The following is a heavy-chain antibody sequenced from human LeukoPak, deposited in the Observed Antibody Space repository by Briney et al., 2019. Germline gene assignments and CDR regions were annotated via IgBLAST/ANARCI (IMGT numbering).Heavy chain of an antibody. D-gene: IGHD2-15*01. J-gene: IGHJ3*02. CDR1: GFTFSSYA. Sequence: PGGSLRLSCAASGFTFSSYAMHWVRQAPGQGLEWMGWINPNSGGTNYAQKFQGRVTMTRDTSISTAYMELSRLRSDDTAVYYCARGRGLLDAFDIWGQGTMVTVSS. V-gene: IGHV1-2*02. CDR3: ARGRGLLDAFDI. CDR2: INPNSGGT.